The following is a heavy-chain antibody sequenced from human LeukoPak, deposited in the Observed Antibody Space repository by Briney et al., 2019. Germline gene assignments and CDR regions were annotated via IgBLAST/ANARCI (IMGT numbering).Heavy chain of an antibody. D-gene: IGHD3-10*01. V-gene: IGHV3-7*01. CDR1: GFTFSSYW. CDR2: IKTDGSQI. J-gene: IGHJ6*03. Sequence: GGSLRLSCVASGFTFSSYWMTWVRQAPGKGLEWVANIKTDGSQIYYVDSVKGRFTISRDNAKNSLYLQMNSLRAEDTAVYYCATSGGDYYYYSLDVWGKGTPVTISS. CDR3: ATSGGDYYYYSLDV.